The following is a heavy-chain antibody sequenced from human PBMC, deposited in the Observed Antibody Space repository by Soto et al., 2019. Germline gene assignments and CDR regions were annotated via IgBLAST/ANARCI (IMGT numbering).Heavy chain of an antibody. V-gene: IGHV3-49*03. J-gene: IGHJ4*02. CDR1: GFTFGDYA. Sequence: QAGGSLRLSCTASGFTFGDYAMSWFRQAPGKGLEWVGFIRSKAYGGTTEYAASVKGRFTISRDDSKSIAYLQMNSLKTEDTAVYYCTRKGNNWNDGFLYWGQGTLVTVSS. D-gene: IGHD1-1*01. CDR3: TRKGNNWNDGFLY. CDR2: IRSKAYGGTT.